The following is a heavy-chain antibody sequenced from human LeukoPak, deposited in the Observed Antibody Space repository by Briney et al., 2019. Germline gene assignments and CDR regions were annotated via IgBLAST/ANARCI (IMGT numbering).Heavy chain of an antibody. CDR3: ARDRSPPPTPNEQQLAVNYFDS. Sequence: SQTLSLTCAISGDSVSSNSAAWNWIRQSPSRGLEWLGRTYYRSKWYNNYAVSVKSRITINPDTSKNQFSLQLNSVTPEDTAVYYCARDRSPPPTPNEQQLAVNYFDSWGQGTLVTVSS. CDR2: TYYRSKWYN. CDR1: GDSVSSNSAA. J-gene: IGHJ4*02. D-gene: IGHD6-13*01. V-gene: IGHV6-1*01.